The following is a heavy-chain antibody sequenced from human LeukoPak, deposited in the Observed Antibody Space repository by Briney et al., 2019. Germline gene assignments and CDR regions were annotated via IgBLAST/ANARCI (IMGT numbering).Heavy chain of an antibody. CDR3: ARGPPFYDTSGYYPDY. CDR2: ISSNGGST. V-gene: IGHV3-64*01. CDR1: GFTFSSYA. Sequence: PGGSLRLSCAASGFTFSSYAMHRVRQAPGKGLEFVSAISSNGGSTYYANSVKGRFTISRDNSKNTLYLQMGSLRAEDMAVYYCARGPPFYDTSGYYPDYWGQGTLVTVSS. D-gene: IGHD3-22*01. J-gene: IGHJ4*02.